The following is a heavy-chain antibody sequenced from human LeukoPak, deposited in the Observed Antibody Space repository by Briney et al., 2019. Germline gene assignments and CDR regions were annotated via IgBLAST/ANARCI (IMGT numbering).Heavy chain of an antibody. V-gene: IGHV1-69*05. CDR2: IIPISGTA. D-gene: IGHD3-3*01. CDR3: ATDVGSYYDFWSGYYSYWFDP. Sequence: AASVKVSCKASGGTFSSYAISWVRQAPGQGLEWMGRIIPISGTANYAQKFQGRVTITTDESTSTAYMELSSLRSEDTAVYYCATDVGSYYDFWSGYYSYWFDPWGQGTLVTVSS. J-gene: IGHJ5*02. CDR1: GGTFSSYA.